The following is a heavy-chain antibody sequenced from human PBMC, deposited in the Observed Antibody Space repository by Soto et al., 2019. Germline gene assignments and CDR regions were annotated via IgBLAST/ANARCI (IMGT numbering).Heavy chain of an antibody. V-gene: IGHV3-9*01. Sequence: GGSLRLSCAASGFTFDDYAMHWVRQAPGKGLEWVSGISWNSGSIGYADSVKGRFTISRDNAKNSLYLQMNSLRAEDTALYYCAKALGLAIEGGYFDYWGQGTLVTVSS. CDR1: GFTFDDYA. CDR2: ISWNSGSI. D-gene: IGHD2-21*01. J-gene: IGHJ4*02. CDR3: AKALGLAIEGGYFDY.